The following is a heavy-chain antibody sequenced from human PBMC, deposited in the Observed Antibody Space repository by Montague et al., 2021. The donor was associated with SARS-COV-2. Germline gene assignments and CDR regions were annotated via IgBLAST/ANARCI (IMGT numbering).Heavy chain of an antibody. CDR3: ASLTLGYCSSTSCYSDWFDP. CDR2: IIHSGST. CDR1: GGSFSGYY. V-gene: IGHV4-34*12. D-gene: IGHD2-2*02. J-gene: IGHJ5*02. Sequence: SETLSLTCAVYGGSFSGYYWSWIRQPPGKGLEWIGEIIHSGSTNYNPSLQSRVTISVDTSKNQFSLKLSSVTAADTAVYYCASLTLGYCSSTSCYSDWFDPWGQGTLVTVSS.